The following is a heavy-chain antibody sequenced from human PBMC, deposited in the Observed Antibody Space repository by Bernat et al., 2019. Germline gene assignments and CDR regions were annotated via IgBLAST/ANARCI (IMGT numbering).Heavy chain of an antibody. CDR3: ARGGTMVQGVWEYYYYYMDV. CDR2: ISSSGSTI. CDR1: GFTFSSYE. V-gene: IGHV3-48*03. J-gene: IGHJ6*03. D-gene: IGHD3-10*01. Sequence: LVESGGGLVQPGGSLRLSCAASGFTFSSYEMNWVRQAPGKGLEWVSYISSSGSTIYYADSVKGRFTISRDNAKNSLYLQMNSLRAEDTAVYYCARGGTMVQGVWEYYYYYMDVWGKGTTVTVSS.